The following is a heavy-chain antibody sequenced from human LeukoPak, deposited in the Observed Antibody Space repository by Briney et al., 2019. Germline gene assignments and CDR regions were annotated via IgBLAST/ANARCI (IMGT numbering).Heavy chain of an antibody. J-gene: IGHJ4*02. CDR1: GFTFSSYW. CDR2: IKQDGSEK. D-gene: IGHD3-16*01. CDR3: ARVGGGGSYFGY. Sequence: GGSLRLSCAAPGFTFSSYWMSWVRQAPGKGLEWVANIKQDGSEKYYVDSVKGRFTISRDNAKNSLYLQMNSLRAEDTAVYYCARVGGGGSYFGYWGQGTLVTVSS. V-gene: IGHV3-7*01.